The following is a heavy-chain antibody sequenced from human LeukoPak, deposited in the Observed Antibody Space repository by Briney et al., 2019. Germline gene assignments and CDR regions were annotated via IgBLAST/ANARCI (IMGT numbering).Heavy chain of an antibody. J-gene: IGHJ4*02. D-gene: IGHD2-2*02. CDR3: ARQSGAAIPFVY. V-gene: IGHV3-73*01. CDR2: IKSKGNSHAT. CDR1: GFTFSGSA. Sequence: PGGSLRLSCEASGFTFSGSAMHWVRQASGKGLEWLGHIKSKGNSHATAYAASLKGRFTISGDDSKNTAYLQSNNLETEDTAMYYCARQSGAAIPFVYWGQGTLVTVSS.